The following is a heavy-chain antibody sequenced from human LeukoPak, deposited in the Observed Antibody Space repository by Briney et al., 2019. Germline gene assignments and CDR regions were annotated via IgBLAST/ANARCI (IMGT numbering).Heavy chain of an antibody. CDR2: IYSGGST. V-gene: IGHV3-53*01. J-gene: IGHJ4*02. Sequence: GGSLRLSCAASGFTVSSNYLSWVRQAPGKGLEWVSVIYSGGSTYYADSVKGRFTSSRDNSKNTLYLQMNSLRAEDTAVYYCARSEGYYDSSGYPDWGQGTLVTVSS. D-gene: IGHD3-22*01. CDR3: ARSEGYYDSSGYPD. CDR1: GFTVSSNY.